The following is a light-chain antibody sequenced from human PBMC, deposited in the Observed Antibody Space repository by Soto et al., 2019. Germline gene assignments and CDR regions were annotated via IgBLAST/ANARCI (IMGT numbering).Light chain of an antibody. CDR1: SSDVGAYNY. V-gene: IGLV2-11*01. Sequence: QSALTQPRSVSGSPGQSVTISCTGTSSDVGAYNYVSWYQQHPGKVPKLMIYDVSRRPSGVPDRFSGSKSGNTASLTISGLQADDEADYYCCSYAGSYTLVFGGGTKLTRP. CDR2: DVS. J-gene: IGLJ3*02. CDR3: CSYAGSYTLV.